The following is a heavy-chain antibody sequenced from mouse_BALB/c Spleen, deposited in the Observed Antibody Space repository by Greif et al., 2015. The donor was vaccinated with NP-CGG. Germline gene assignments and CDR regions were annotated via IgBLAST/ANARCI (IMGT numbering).Heavy chain of an antibody. CDR3: TRRPGNSDWYFDV. CDR2: IDPETGGT. D-gene: IGHD2-1*01. Sequence: QVQLQQSGAELVRPGASVTLSCKASGYTFTDYEMHWVKQTPVHGLEWIGAIDPETGGTAYNQKFKGKATLTADKSSSTAYMELRSLTSEDSAVYYCTRRPGNSDWYFDVWGAGTTVTVSS. V-gene: IGHV1-15*01. J-gene: IGHJ1*01. CDR1: GYTFTDYE.